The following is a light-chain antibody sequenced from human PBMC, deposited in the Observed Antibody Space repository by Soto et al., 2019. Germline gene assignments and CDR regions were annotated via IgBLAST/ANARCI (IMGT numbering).Light chain of an antibody. CDR2: DAS. Sequence: EIVLTQSPATLSLSPGETATLSCRASQSISNYLAWYQHKPGQAPRLLIFDASNRATGIPARFSGSGSGTDFTLTISSLEPEDFAVYYCQQRSNWPPWTFGQGTKVDIK. CDR3: QQRSNWPPWT. CDR1: QSISNY. V-gene: IGKV3-11*01. J-gene: IGKJ1*01.